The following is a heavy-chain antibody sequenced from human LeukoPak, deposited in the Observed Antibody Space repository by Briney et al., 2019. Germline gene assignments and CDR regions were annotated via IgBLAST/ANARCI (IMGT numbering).Heavy chain of an antibody. CDR3: TRDIGTVTHDTFDI. D-gene: IGHD4-17*01. CDR2: IRSKAYGGTT. Sequence: GGSLRLSCTAPGFTFGDYAMSWVRQAPGKGLEWVGFIRSKAYGGTTQYAASVKGRFTISRDDSKSIAYLQMNSLKTEDTAVYYCTRDIGTVTHDTFDIWGQGTMVTVSS. CDR1: GFTFGDYA. V-gene: IGHV3-49*04. J-gene: IGHJ3*02.